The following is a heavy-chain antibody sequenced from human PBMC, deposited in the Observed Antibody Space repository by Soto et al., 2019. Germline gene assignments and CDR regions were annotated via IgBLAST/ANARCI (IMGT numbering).Heavy chain of an antibody. V-gene: IGHV3-23*01. D-gene: IGHD5-12*01. CDR3: AKGSIEYSAAVDK. CDR2: ISARGGSS. Sequence: VQLLESGGGLVQPGGSLRLSCAASGYSFSSYAMVWVRQAPGKGLEWVSVISARGGSSYFADSVKGRFSISGDNSKNVLSLEMNSQRAVDTAIYFCAKGSIEYSAAVDKWGQGTVVLVSS. CDR1: GYSFSSYA. J-gene: IGHJ4*02.